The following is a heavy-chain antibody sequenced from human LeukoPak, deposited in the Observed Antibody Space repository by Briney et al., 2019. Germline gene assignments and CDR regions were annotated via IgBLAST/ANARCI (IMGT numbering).Heavy chain of an antibody. CDR1: GFTISSYW. CDR3: ARYSSGDAFDI. V-gene: IGHV3-7*04. CDR2: IKQDGSEK. Sequence: PGGSLRLSCEASGFTISSYWMTWVRQAPGKGLEWVANIKQDGSEKYYVDSVMGRFTISRDDAKNSLYLQMNSLRAEDTAVYYCARYSSGDAFDIWGQGTMVTVSS. D-gene: IGHD6-19*01. J-gene: IGHJ3*02.